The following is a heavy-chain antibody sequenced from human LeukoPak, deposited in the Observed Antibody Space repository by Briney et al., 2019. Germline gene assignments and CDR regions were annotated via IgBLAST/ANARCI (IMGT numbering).Heavy chain of an antibody. CDR3: ATYSHWVAGDV. J-gene: IGHJ6*02. D-gene: IGHD3-16*01. CDR2: MNEDGSEK. CDR1: GFTFSKPW. Sequence: GGSLRLSCAASGFTFSKPWMSWVRQAPGKGLEWVANMNEDGSEKDYVDSVKGRFTISRDNARKSLYLQMSSLRAEDTAVYYCATYSHWVAGDVWGQGTTVTVSS. V-gene: IGHV3-7*01.